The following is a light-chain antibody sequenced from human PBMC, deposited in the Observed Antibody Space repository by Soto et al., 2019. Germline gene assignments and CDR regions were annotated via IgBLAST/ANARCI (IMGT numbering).Light chain of an antibody. V-gene: IGKV3-15*01. J-gene: IGKJ1*01. CDR1: QTIYSN. Sequence: IVMTQSPATLSVSPGERATLSCRAGQTIYSNVAWYQQRPGQAPRLIIYRASSRATGVPARFSGSGSGTEFTLTISSLQSEDFALYYCQQYQNLWTFGQGTKVDIK. CDR2: RAS. CDR3: QQYQNLWT.